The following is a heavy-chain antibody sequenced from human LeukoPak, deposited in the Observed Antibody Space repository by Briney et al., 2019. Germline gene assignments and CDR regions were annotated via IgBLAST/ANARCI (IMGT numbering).Heavy chain of an antibody. Sequence: PGGSLRLSCAASGFTFSSYSMNWVRQAPGKGLEWVSSISSSSSYIYYADSVKGRFTISRDNAKNSLYLQMNSLRAEDTAVYYCARDCSSTSCYMSARTGAFDIWGQGTMVTVSS. V-gene: IGHV3-21*01. CDR3: ARDCSSTSCYMSARTGAFDI. CDR2: ISSSSSYI. J-gene: IGHJ3*02. CDR1: GFTFSSYS. D-gene: IGHD2-2*02.